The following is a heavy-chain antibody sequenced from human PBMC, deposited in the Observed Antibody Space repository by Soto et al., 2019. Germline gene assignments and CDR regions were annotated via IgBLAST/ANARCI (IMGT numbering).Heavy chain of an antibody. D-gene: IGHD6-13*01. V-gene: IGHV4-59*01. CDR2: VYNSGST. Sequence: QVQLQESGPGLVKASETLSLTCTVSGGSISSNYWTWIRQPPGKGLEWIGYVYNSGSTNYNPSLKSRVTISEDTSKSQFSLKVNSMTAADTAVYYCARYRREAVAGYTLDNWGQGILVTLSS. J-gene: IGHJ4*02. CDR3: ARYRREAVAGYTLDN. CDR1: GGSISSNY.